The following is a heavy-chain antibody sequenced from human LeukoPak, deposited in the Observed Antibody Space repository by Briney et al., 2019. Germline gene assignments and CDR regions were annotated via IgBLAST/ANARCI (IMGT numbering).Heavy chain of an antibody. CDR2: ISYDGSNN. V-gene: IGHV3-30*18. D-gene: IGHD1-1*01. CDR3: AKGNGYNYFDY. CDR1: GFTFTNYG. J-gene: IGHJ4*02. Sequence: GSLRLSCAASGFTFTNYGLHWVRQAPGKGLEWVAAISYDGSNNYYTDSVKGRFTISRDNSKNTVYLQMNSLRAEDTAVYYCAKGNGYNYFDYWGRGNLVTVSS.